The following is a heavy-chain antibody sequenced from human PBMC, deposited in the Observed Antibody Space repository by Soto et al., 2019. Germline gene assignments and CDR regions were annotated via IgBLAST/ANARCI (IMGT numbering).Heavy chain of an antibody. CDR1: GYTFTSYG. V-gene: IGHV1-18*04. Sequence: ASLKVSCTASGYTFTSYGISWVRQAPGQGLEWMGWISAYNGNTNYAQKLQGRVTMTTDTSTSTAYMELRSLRSDDTAVYYCARAGSYDFWSGSTPWYYGMDVWGQGTTVTVSS. J-gene: IGHJ6*02. D-gene: IGHD3-3*01. CDR2: ISAYNGNT. CDR3: ARAGSYDFWSGSTPWYYGMDV.